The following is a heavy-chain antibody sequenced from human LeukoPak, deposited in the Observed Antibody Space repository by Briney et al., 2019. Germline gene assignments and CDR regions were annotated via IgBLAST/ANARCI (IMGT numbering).Heavy chain of an antibody. CDR2: ISSNGGST. CDR3: ARGIGAPRWYLDY. V-gene: IGHV3-64*01. J-gene: IGHJ4*02. D-gene: IGHD2/OR15-2a*01. CDR1: GFTCSSYA. Sequence: GGSLRLSCAASGFTCSSYAMNWVRPAPGKELEYVSAISSNGGSTYYANSVKGRFTISRDNSKNTLYLQMGSLRAEDMAVYYCARGIGAPRWYLDYWGQGTLVTVSS.